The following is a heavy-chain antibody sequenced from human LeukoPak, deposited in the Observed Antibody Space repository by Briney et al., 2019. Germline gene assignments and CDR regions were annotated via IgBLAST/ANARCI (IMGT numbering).Heavy chain of an antibody. CDR1: GGTFSSYA. D-gene: IGHD3-16*01. V-gene: IGHV1-2*02. CDR3: ARDSRVTNGDY. CDR2: INPNSGGT. J-gene: IGHJ4*02. Sequence: ASVKVSCKASGGTFSSYAISWVRQAPGQGLVWMGFINPNSGGTNYAQEFQGRVTMTRDTSIGTAYMELSGLTSDDTAIYYCARDSRVTNGDYWGQGTLVTVSS.